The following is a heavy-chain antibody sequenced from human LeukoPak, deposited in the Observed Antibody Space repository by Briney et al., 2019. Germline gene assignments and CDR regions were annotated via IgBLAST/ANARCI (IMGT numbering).Heavy chain of an antibody. Sequence: GGSLRLSCAASGFTFRSYAIHWVRQAPGKGLEWVAVISYDGSNKYYADSVKGRFTISRDNSKNTLYLQMNSLRAEDTAVYYCARENSGWEHFDYWGQGTLVTVSS. D-gene: IGHD6-19*01. CDR3: ARENSGWEHFDY. CDR2: ISYDGSNK. CDR1: GFTFRSYA. J-gene: IGHJ4*02. V-gene: IGHV3-30*04.